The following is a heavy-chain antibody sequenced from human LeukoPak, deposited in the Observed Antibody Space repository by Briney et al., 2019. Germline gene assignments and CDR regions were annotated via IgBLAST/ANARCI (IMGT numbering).Heavy chain of an antibody. CDR1: GFTFSSYW. D-gene: IGHD2-15*01. V-gene: IGHV3-74*01. Sequence: PGGSLRLSCAASGFTFSSYWMHWVRQAPGKGLVWVSRINSDGSSTSHADSVKGRFTISRDNAKNTLYLQMNSLRAEDTAVYYCARAVGTYCSGGSCYEAWFDPWGQGTLVTVSS. CDR3: ARAVGTYCSGGSCYEAWFDP. CDR2: INSDGSST. J-gene: IGHJ5*02.